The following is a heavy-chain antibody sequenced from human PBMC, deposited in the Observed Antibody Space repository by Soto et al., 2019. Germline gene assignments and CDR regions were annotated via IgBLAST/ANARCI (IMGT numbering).Heavy chain of an antibody. Sequence: PGGSLRLSCSAFGFTFVSYAMHWVLQAPGKGLEYVSAISSNGGSTYYADSVKGRFTISRDNSKNTLYLQMSSLRAEDTAVYYCVKDLFQWLRFLEWLSPTFDYWGQGPLVTVSS. V-gene: IGHV3-64D*06. J-gene: IGHJ4*02. D-gene: IGHD3-3*01. CDR2: ISSNGGST. CDR1: GFTFVSYA. CDR3: VKDLFQWLRFLEWLSPTFDY.